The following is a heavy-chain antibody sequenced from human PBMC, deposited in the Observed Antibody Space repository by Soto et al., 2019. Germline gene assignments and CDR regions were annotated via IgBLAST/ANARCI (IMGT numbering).Heavy chain of an antibody. CDR1: GFTFSSYS. J-gene: IGHJ6*03. CDR3: ARDARGSHYYYYMDV. CDR2: ISSSRSTI. Sequence: GSLRLSCAASGFTFSSYSMNWVRQAPGKGLEWVSYISSSRSTIYYADSVKGRFTISRDNAKNSLYLQMNSLRAEDTAVYYCARDARGSHYYYYMDVWGKGTTVTVSS. D-gene: IGHD3-10*01. V-gene: IGHV3-48*01.